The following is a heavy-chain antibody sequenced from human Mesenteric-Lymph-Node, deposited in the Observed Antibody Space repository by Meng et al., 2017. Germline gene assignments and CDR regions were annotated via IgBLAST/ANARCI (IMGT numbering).Heavy chain of an antibody. CDR1: GDSVSSNSAA. CDR2: TYYRSKWYN. CDR3: ARDSSSSAYSPFDY. D-gene: IGHD3-22*01. V-gene: IGHV6-1*01. J-gene: IGHJ4*02. Sequence: VQCHQSWPRFVKPSPTLSLTVAISGDSVSSNSAAWNWIRQSPSRGLEWLGRTYYRSKWYNDYAVSVKSRITINPDTSKNQFSLQLNSVTPEDTAVYYCARDSSSSAYSPFDYWGQGTLVTVSS.